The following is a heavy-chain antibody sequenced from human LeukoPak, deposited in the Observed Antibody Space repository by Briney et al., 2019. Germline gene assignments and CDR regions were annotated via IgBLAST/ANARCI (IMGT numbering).Heavy chain of an antibody. V-gene: IGHV3-30*04. Sequence: GRSLRLSCAAFGFTFSSYAMHWVRQAPGKGLEWVAVISYDGSNKYYADSVKGRLTISRDNSKNTLYLQMNSLRAEDTAVYYCARDRAGRFGELLFSYLDYWGQGTLVTVSS. CDR1: GFTFSSYA. CDR3: ARDRAGRFGELLFSYLDY. CDR2: ISYDGSNK. J-gene: IGHJ4*02. D-gene: IGHD3-10*01.